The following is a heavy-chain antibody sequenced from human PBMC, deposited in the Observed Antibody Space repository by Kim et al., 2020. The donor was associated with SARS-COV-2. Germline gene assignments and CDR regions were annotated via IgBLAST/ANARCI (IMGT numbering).Heavy chain of an antibody. V-gene: IGHV3-33*01. D-gene: IGHD5-12*01. Sequence: YADSVKGLFTISRDNSKNTLYLQMNSLRAEDTAVYYCARAHSGYDFWGMDVWGQGTTVTVSS. J-gene: IGHJ6*02. CDR3: ARAHSGYDFWGMDV.